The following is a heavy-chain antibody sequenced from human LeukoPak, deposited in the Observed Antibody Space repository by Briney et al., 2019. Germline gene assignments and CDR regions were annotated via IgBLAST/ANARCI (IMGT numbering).Heavy chain of an antibody. CDR3: ARIIGAFGTYRYDS. V-gene: IGHV3-7*01. CDR2: INQERSER. J-gene: IGHJ4*02. D-gene: IGHD3-16*02. CDR1: GFIFSSYW. Sequence: GGSLRLSCEVSGFIFSSYWMSWVRQAPGKGLEWVGNINQERSERNHGDSVNGRFTISRDNAENSLYLQMNSLRAEDTAVYYCARIIGAFGTYRYDSWGQGTLVSVSS.